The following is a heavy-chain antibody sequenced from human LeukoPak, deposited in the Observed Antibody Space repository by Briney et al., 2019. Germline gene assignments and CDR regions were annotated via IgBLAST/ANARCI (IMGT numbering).Heavy chain of an antibody. D-gene: IGHD3-22*01. V-gene: IGHV3-15*01. CDR3: TTDGGMADSSGYWTGFDY. CDR1: GFTFSNAW. Sequence: GGSLRLSCAASGFTFSNAWMTWVRQAPGKGLEWVGRIKSKTKGGTTDYAAPVKGRFTISRDDSNNTLYLQMNSLKTEDTAVYYCTTDGGMADSSGYWTGFDYWGQGTLVTVSS. J-gene: IGHJ4*02. CDR2: IKSKTKGGTT.